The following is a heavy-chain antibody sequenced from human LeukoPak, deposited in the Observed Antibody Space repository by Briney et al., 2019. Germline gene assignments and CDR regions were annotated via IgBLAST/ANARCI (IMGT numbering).Heavy chain of an antibody. J-gene: IGHJ5*02. CDR2: VSPGGYT. Sequence: SETLSLTCAVSGVSISDYYWSWIRQCPGKGLEWIGEVSPGGYTNYNPSLKSRVIISEDPSESHLSLRLRSVTAADTAVYYCARQTRITIFGNNLFDPWGQGTLVTVSS. CDR1: GVSISDYY. D-gene: IGHD3-3*01. V-gene: IGHV4-34*01. CDR3: ARQTRITIFGNNLFDP.